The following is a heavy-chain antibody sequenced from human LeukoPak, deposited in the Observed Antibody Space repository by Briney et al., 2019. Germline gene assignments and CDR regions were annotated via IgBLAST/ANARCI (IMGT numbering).Heavy chain of an antibody. D-gene: IGHD2/OR15-2a*01. J-gene: IGHJ4*02. V-gene: IGHV3-74*03. Sequence: GESLRLSCAASGFDFSVAWMHWVRQAQGKGLVWVSVIKTEGSGTAYADSVKGRFTISRDKAKNTVYLQMNSLRDDDTAVYYCAKDYFGSLEYWGQGTLVTVSS. CDR3: AKDYFGSLEY. CDR2: IKTEGSGT. CDR1: GFDFSVAW.